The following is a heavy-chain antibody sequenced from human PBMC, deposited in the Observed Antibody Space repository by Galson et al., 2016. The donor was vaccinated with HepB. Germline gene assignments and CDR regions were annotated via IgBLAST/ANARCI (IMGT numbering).Heavy chain of an antibody. CDR1: GVTVSNNY. Sequence: SLRLSCAASGVTVSNNYMTWVRQAPGKGLEFVSSIYSGGSTYYADSVKGRFTISRDNGKNTLYLQMNSLRAEDTAVYYCARGIGGTYRRHWFDPWGQGALVTVSS. V-gene: IGHV3-66*01. CDR2: IYSGGST. J-gene: IGHJ5*02. D-gene: IGHD3-10*01. CDR3: ARGIGGTYRRHWFDP.